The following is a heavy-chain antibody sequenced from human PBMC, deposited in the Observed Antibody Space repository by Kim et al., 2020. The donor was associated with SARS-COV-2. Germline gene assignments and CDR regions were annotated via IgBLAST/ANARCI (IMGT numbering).Heavy chain of an antibody. J-gene: IGHJ4*02. Sequence: GGTLRLSCAASGFTFSSYAMHWVRQAPGKGLEWVAVISYDGSNKYYADSVKGRFTISRDNSKNTLYLQMNSLRAEDTAVYYCARGKGITGTLGYWGQGTL. CDR3: ARGKGITGTLGY. V-gene: IGHV3-30-3*01. D-gene: IGHD1-20*01. CDR2: ISYDGSNK. CDR1: GFTFSSYA.